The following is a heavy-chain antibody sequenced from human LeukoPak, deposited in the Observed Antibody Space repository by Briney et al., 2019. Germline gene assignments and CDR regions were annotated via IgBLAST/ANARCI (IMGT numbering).Heavy chain of an antibody. CDR2: ISGSGGAT. CDR1: GLTLSSHA. J-gene: IGHJ5*02. CDR3: ARMGNSQFDP. V-gene: IGHV3-23*01. Sequence: GGSLRLSCAASGLTLSSHAMTWVRQVPGKGLEWVSSISGSGGATYYADSVKGRFTISRDNSKNTLCLQMNSLRAEDTAVYYCARMGNSQFDPWGQGTLVTVSS. D-gene: IGHD4-23*01.